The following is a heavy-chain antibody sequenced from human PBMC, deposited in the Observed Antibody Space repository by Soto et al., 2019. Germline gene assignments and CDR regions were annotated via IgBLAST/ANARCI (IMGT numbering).Heavy chain of an antibody. CDR3: ASWSAYYDFWSGSPYGMDV. CDR2: INPSGGST. CDR1: GYTFTSYY. D-gene: IGHD3-3*01. Sequence: ASVKVSCKASGYTFTSYYMHWVRQAPGQGLAWMGIINPSGGSTSYAQKFQGRVTMTRDTSTSTVYMELSSLRSEDTAVYYCASWSAYYDFWSGSPYGMDVWGQGTTVTVSS. J-gene: IGHJ6*02. V-gene: IGHV1-46*01.